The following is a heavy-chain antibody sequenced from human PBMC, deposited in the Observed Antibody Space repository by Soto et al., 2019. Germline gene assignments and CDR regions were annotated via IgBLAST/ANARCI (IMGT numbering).Heavy chain of an antibody. V-gene: IGHV1-18*01. CDR3: ARADCSGGSCYSRTDAFDI. CDR1: GYTFTSYG. CDR2: ISAYNGNT. Sequence: VSVKVSCTASGYTFTSYGISWVRQAPGQGLEWMGWISAYNGNTNYAQKLQGRVTMTRNTSISTAYMELSSLRSEDTAVYYCARADCSGGSCYSRTDAFDIWGQGTMVTVSS. J-gene: IGHJ3*02. D-gene: IGHD2-15*01.